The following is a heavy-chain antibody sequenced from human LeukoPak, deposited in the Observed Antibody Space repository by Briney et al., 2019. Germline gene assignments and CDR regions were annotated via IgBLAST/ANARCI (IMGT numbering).Heavy chain of an antibody. D-gene: IGHD2-21*02. CDR2: VYYSGST. Sequence: PSETLSLTCTVSGDSISSSSYYWGWIRQPPGKGLEWIGSVYYSGSTYYNPSLKSRVTISVDTSKNQFSLKLSSVTAADTAVYYCARANCGGDCYHYYFYYYMDVWGKGTTVTVSS. CDR3: ARANCGGDCYHYYFYYYMDV. V-gene: IGHV4-39*07. CDR1: GDSISSSSYY. J-gene: IGHJ6*03.